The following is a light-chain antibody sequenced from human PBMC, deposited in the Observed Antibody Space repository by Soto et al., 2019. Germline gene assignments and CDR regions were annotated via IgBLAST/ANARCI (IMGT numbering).Light chain of an antibody. CDR1: TGAVTSEHY. CDR3: LLSYSGPRV. J-gene: IGLJ3*02. V-gene: IGLV7-46*01. Sequence: QAVVTQEPSLTVSPGGTVSLTCGSSTGAVTSEHYAYWFQQKPGQAPRTLTYNTNNKQSWTPARFSGSLLGGKAALTLSGAQPEDEAEYYCLLSYSGPRVFGGGTKLTVL. CDR2: NTN.